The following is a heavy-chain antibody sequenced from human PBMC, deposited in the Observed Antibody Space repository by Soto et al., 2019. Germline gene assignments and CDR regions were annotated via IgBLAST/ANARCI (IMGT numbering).Heavy chain of an antibody. CDR3: VKGEYYYDGSGYYPFDY. Sequence: PGGSLRLSCAASGLTFSNYAMSWVRQAPGKGLEYVSSISTNGGSTDYADSVKGRFTISRDNSKNTVYLQMSSLRVEDTAVYYCVKGEYYYDGSGYYPFDYWGQGT. D-gene: IGHD3-22*01. J-gene: IGHJ4*02. CDR1: GLTFSNYA. V-gene: IGHV3-64D*06. CDR2: ISTNGGST.